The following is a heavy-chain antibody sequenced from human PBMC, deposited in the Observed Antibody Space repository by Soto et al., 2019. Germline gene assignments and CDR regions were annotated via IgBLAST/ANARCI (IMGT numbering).Heavy chain of an antibody. J-gene: IGHJ3*02. D-gene: IGHD3-22*01. Sequence: QVQLVESGGGVVQPGRSLRLCCAASGFTFSSYAMHWVRQAPGKGLEWVAVISYDGSNKYYADSVKGRFTISRDNSKNTLYLQMNSLRAEDTAVYYCAAKTYYYDSSGYYAAFDIWGQGTMVTVSS. CDR2: ISYDGSNK. CDR1: GFTFSSYA. V-gene: IGHV3-30-3*01. CDR3: AAKTYYYDSSGYYAAFDI.